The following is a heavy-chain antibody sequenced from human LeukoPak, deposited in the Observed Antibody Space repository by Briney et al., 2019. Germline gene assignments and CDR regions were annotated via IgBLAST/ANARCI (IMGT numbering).Heavy chain of an antibody. CDR3: TTDPITIFGVVTQETLFDY. V-gene: IGHV3-15*01. D-gene: IGHD3-3*01. CDR2: IKSKTDGGTT. CDR1: GFTFSNAW. J-gene: IGHJ4*02. Sequence: GGSLRLSCAASGFTFSNAWMSWVRQAPGKGLEWVGRIKSKTDGGTTDYAAPVKGRFTISRDDSKNTLYLQMNSLKTEDTAVYYCTTDPITIFGVVTQETLFDYWGQGTLVTVSS.